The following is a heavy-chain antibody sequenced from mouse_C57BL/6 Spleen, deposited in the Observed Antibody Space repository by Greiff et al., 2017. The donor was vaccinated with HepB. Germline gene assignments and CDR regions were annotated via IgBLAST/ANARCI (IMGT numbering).Heavy chain of an antibody. Sequence: QVQLQQPGAELVKPGASVTMSCKASGYTFTSYWITWVKQRPGQGLEWIGDIYPGSGSTNYNEKFKSKATLTVDTSSSTAYMQLSSLTSEDSAVYYCARRGYGSSYPLYAMDYWGQGTSVTVSS. CDR1: GYTFTSYW. V-gene: IGHV1-55*01. D-gene: IGHD1-1*01. CDR3: ARRGYGSSYPLYAMDY. CDR2: IYPGSGST. J-gene: IGHJ4*01.